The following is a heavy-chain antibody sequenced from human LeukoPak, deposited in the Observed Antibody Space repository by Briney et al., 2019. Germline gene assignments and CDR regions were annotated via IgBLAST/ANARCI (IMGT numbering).Heavy chain of an antibody. J-gene: IGHJ5*02. Sequence: PGGSLRLSCAASGFTFSGHWMSWVRQAPGKGLEWVANVKQDGSEKDHVDSVKGRFTISRDNAKNSLYLQMNSLRAEDTAVYYCARVSSGGFDPWGQGTLVTVSS. V-gene: IGHV3-7*05. CDR1: GFTFSGHW. CDR3: ARVSSGGFDP. CDR2: VKQDGSEK. D-gene: IGHD1-26*01.